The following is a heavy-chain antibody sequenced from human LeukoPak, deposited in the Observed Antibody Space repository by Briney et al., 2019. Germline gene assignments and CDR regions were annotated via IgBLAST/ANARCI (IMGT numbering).Heavy chain of an antibody. J-gene: IGHJ4*02. CDR1: GGSVSSGSYY. CDR3: ARVDFWSGYQLDY. V-gene: IGHV4-61*01. D-gene: IGHD3-3*01. CDR2: IHNSGST. Sequence: SETLSLTCTVSGGSVSSGSYYWSWIRQPPGKGLEWIGHIHNSGSTNYNPSLKSRVTISVDTSKNQFSLKLSSVTAADTAVYYCARVDFWSGYQLDYWGQGTLVTVSS.